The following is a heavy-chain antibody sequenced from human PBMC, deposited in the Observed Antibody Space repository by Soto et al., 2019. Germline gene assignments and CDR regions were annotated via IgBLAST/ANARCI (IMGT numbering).Heavy chain of an antibody. Sequence: ASVKVSCKASGYTFTDYYMHWVRQAPGQGLEWMGWINPNSGGTNYAQKFQGRVTMTRDTSISTAYMELSRLRSDDTAVYYCARKLELRGSYYYYDMDVWGHGTTVTVSS. CDR3: ARKLELRGSYYYYDMDV. D-gene: IGHD1-7*01. CDR1: GYTFTDYY. CDR2: INPNSGGT. V-gene: IGHV1-2*02. J-gene: IGHJ6*02.